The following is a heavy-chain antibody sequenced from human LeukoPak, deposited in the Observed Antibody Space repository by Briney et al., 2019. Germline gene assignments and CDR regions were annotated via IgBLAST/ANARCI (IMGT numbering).Heavy chain of an antibody. J-gene: IGHJ4*02. CDR1: GYTFTDYY. CDR2: INPNSGGT. D-gene: IGHD3-9*01. V-gene: IGHV1-2*02. CDR3: ARGYYDILTGNPGDFDY. Sequence: GASVKVSCKASGYTFTDYYTHWVRQAPGQGLEWMGWINPNSGGTNYAQKFQGRVTMTRDTSISTAYMELSRLRSDDTAVYYCARGYYDILTGNPGDFDYWGQGTLVTVSS.